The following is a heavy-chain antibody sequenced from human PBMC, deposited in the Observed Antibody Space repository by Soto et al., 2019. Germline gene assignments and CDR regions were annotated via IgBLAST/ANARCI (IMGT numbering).Heavy chain of an antibody. V-gene: IGHV4-59*12. CDR2: IYYSGGT. J-gene: IGHJ4*02. CDR3: ANVETPAYYDFWSGYPNFDY. Sequence: SETLSLTCTVSGGSISSYCWSLIRQPPGKGLEWIGYIYYSGGTNYNPSLKGRFTISRDNSKNTLYLQMNSLRAEDTAVYYCANVETPAYYDFWSGYPNFDYWGQGTLVTAPQ. CDR1: GGSISSYC. D-gene: IGHD3-3*01.